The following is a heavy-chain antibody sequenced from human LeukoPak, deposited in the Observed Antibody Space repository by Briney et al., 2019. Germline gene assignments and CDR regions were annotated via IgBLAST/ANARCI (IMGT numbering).Heavy chain of an antibody. CDR3: ARDVGIVATSDY. CDR1: GFTFSSYE. D-gene: IGHD5-12*01. J-gene: IGHJ4*02. Sequence: GSLRLSCAASGFTFSSYEMNWVRQPPGKGLEWIGEVNHRGSTNYNPSLKSRVTISVDTSKNQFSLKLSSVTAADTAVYYCARDVGIVATSDYWGQGTLVTVSS. CDR2: VNHRGST. V-gene: IGHV4-34*01.